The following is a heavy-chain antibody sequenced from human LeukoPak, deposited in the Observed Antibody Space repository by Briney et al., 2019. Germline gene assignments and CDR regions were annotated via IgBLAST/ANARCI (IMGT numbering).Heavy chain of an antibody. CDR3: ARDILRGYSYGDEYFQH. D-gene: IGHD5-18*01. CDR1: GYTFTGYY. Sequence: ASVKVSCXASGYTFTGYYMHWVRQAPGQGLEWMGWINPNSGGTNYAQKFQGRVTMTRDTSISTAYMELSRLRSDDTAVYYCARDILRGYSYGDEYFQHWGQGTLVTVSS. CDR2: INPNSGGT. J-gene: IGHJ1*01. V-gene: IGHV1-2*02.